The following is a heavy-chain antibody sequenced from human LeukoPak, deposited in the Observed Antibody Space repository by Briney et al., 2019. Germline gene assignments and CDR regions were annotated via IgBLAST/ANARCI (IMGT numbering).Heavy chain of an antibody. CDR2: IYHSGST. CDR3: ARDVSYDSSGPHGGAFDI. J-gene: IGHJ3*02. D-gene: IGHD3-22*01. V-gene: IGHV4-30-2*01. CDR1: GGSISSGGYS. Sequence: SETLSLTCAVSGGSISSGGYSWSWIRQPPGKGLEWIGYIYHSGSTYYNPSLKSRVTISVDRSKNQFSLKLSSVTAADTAVYYCARDVSYDSSGPHGGAFDIWGQGTMVTVSS.